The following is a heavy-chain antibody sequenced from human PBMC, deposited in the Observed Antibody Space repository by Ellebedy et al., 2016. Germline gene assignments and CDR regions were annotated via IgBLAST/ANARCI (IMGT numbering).Heavy chain of an antibody. CDR3: ARDYRFSSFWQSDYYYMDV. Sequence: SETLSLTXTVSGPSITNFYWSWIRQPPGKGLQWIGHIYNNEKNSNYNFALKSRVTMSVDPSGNRFSLRLNSVTAADTAVYYCARDYRFSSFWQSDYYYMDVWGKGTTVTVSS. CDR1: GPSITNFY. CDR2: IYNNEKNS. J-gene: IGHJ6*03. V-gene: IGHV4-4*08. D-gene: IGHD6-13*01.